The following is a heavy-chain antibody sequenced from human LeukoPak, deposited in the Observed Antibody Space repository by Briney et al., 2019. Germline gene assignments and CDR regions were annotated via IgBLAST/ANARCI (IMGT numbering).Heavy chain of an antibody. J-gene: IGHJ4*02. D-gene: IGHD6-13*01. V-gene: IGHV3-30*18. CDR1: GFTFSSYG. Sequence: GGYLRLSCAASGFTFSSYGMHWVRQAPGKGLEWVAVISYDGSNKYYADSVKGRFTISRDNSKNTLYLQMNSLRAEDTAVYYCAKDRRSSWTSDYWGQGTLVTVSS. CDR2: ISYDGSNK. CDR3: AKDRRSSWTSDY.